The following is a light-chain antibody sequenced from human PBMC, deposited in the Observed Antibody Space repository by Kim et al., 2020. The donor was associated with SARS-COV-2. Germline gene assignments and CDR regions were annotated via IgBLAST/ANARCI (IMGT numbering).Light chain of an antibody. CDR2: KIS. CDR1: QSPVHSDGNIY. V-gene: IGKV2-24*01. Sequence: DIVLTQTPLSSSVTXGQPASISCRSSQSPVHSDGNIYLNWLHQRPGQAPRLLIYKISTRLSGVPDRFSGSGAGTDFTLKISRVEAEDVGIYYCMQVSKFPNSFGQGTKLEI. J-gene: IGKJ2*03. CDR3: MQVSKFPNS.